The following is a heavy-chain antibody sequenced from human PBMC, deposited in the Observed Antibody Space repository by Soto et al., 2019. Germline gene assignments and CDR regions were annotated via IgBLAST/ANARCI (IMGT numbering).Heavy chain of an antibody. V-gene: IGHV4-30-2*01. CDR3: AARHFWSRPWTDRRLDY. J-gene: IGHJ4*02. CDR2: IYHSGNT. CDR1: GGSISSGGYS. D-gene: IGHD3-3*02. Sequence: PSETLSLTCAVSGGSISSGGYSWSWIRQPPGKGLEWIGYIYHSGNTSYNPSLTSRVTISVDKSKSHFSLNLTSVTAADTAVYYCAARHFWSRPWTDRRLDYWGQGTLVTVSS.